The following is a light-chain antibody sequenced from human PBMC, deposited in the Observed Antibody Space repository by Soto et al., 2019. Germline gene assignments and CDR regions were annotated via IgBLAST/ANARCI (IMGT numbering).Light chain of an antibody. CDR3: HQFAGSPPWT. CDR1: QTVSSSY. J-gene: IGKJ1*01. CDR2: GAS. Sequence: EIVLTQSPGTLSLSPGERATLSCRASQTVSSSYLAWFQQKPGQAPRLLIYGASSRATGIPDRFSGSGSGIDFTLTISRLEPEDCAVYYCHQFAGSPPWTFGQGTGWKSN. V-gene: IGKV3-20*01.